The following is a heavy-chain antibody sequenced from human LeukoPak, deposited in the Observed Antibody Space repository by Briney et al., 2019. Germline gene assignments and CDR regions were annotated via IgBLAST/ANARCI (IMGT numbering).Heavy chain of an antibody. CDR1: GFTFSSYW. J-gene: IGHJ4*02. CDR2: IKQDGSEK. CDR3: ASSDVGSPTAD. Sequence: GSLRLSCVVSGFTFSSYWMSWVRQAPGKGLEWVANIKQDGSEKYYVDSVKGRFTISRDNAKNSLYLQMNSLRAEDTAMYYCASSDVGSPTADWGQGTLVTVSS. V-gene: IGHV3-7*03. D-gene: IGHD1-26*01.